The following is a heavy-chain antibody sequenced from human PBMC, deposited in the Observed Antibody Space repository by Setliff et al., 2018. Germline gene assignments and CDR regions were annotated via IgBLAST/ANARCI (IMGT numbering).Heavy chain of an antibody. CDR1: GYTFTSYG. CDR2: IIPILGIA. Sequence: ASVKVSCKASGYTFTSYGISWVRQAPGQGLEWMGGIIPILGIANYAQKFQGRVTITADESTSTAYMELSSLRSEDTAVYYCASNSYGHPPDYWGQGTLVTVSS. V-gene: IGHV1-69*10. D-gene: IGHD5-18*01. J-gene: IGHJ4*02. CDR3: ASNSYGHPPDY.